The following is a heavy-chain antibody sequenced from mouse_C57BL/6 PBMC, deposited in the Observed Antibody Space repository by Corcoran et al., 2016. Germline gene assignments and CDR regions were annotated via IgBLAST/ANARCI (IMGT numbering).Heavy chain of an antibody. V-gene: IGHV1-75*01. CDR3: APETAQAKAWFAY. Sequence: QVQLQQSGPELVKPGASVKISCKASGYTFTDYYINWVKQRPGQGLEWIGWIFPGSGSTYYNEKFKGKATLTVDKSSSTDYMLLSSLTSEDSAVYFCAPETAQAKAWFAYWGQGTLVTVSA. J-gene: IGHJ3*01. CDR2: IFPGSGST. D-gene: IGHD3-2*02. CDR1: GYTFTDYY.